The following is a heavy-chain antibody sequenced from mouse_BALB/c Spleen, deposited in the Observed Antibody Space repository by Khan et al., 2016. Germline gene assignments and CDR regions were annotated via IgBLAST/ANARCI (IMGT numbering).Heavy chain of an antibody. D-gene: IGHD2-9*01. V-gene: IGHV1S34*01. CDR3: ARPYYGYDEGYYFDY. CDR2: ISCYNGAT. CDR1: GYPFTGYY. J-gene: IGHJ2*01. Sequence: LVKTGASVKISCKASGYPFTGYYMHWVKQSHGKSLDWIGYISCYNGATRYNQKFKGKATFTVDTSSSTAYMQFNSLTAEDSAVYYCARPYYGYDEGYYFDYWGQGTTLTVSS.